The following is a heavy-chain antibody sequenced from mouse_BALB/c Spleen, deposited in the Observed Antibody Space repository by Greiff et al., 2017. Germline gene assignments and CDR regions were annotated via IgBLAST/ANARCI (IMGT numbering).Heavy chain of an antibody. CDR2: ISSGGSYT. CDR1: GFTFSSYA. CDR3: AREDYGWFAY. D-gene: IGHD1-1*01. J-gene: IGHJ3*01. V-gene: IGHV5-9-4*01. Sequence: EVQGVESGGGLVKPGGSLKLSCAASGFTFSSYAMSWVRQSPEKRLEWVAEISSGGSYTYYPDTVTGRFTISRDNAKNTLYLEMSSLRSEDTAMYYCAREDYGWFAYWGQGTLVTVSA.